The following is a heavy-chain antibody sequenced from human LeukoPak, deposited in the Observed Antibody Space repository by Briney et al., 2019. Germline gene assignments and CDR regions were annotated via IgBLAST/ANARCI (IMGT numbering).Heavy chain of an antibody. CDR2: ISGSGGST. V-gene: IGHV3-23*01. D-gene: IGHD1-26*01. Sequence: PGGSLRLSCAAPGFTFSSYAMSWVRQAPGKGLEWVSAISGSGGSTYYADSAKGRFTISRDNSKNTLYLQMNSLRAEDTAVYYCASLWELGYYWGQGTLVTVSS. CDR3: ASLWELGYY. J-gene: IGHJ4*02. CDR1: GFTFSSYA.